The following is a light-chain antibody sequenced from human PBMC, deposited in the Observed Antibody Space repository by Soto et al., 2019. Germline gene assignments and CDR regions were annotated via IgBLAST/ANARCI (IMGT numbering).Light chain of an antibody. CDR3: QQYNYWPRT. CDR1: ESVSSN. Sequence: EIVMTQSPGPLSVSPGERATLSCRASESVSSNLAWYQQKPGQAPSLLIYGASTRAAGVPVRFSGSGSGTEFTLTISSLQSEDFAVYYCQQYNYWPRTFGQGTKVEI. V-gene: IGKV3-15*01. CDR2: GAS. J-gene: IGKJ1*01.